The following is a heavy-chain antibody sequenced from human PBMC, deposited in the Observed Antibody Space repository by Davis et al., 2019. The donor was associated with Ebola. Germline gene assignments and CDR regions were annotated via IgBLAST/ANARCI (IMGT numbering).Heavy chain of an antibody. CDR2: QGLSADT. J-gene: IGHJ4*02. D-gene: IGHD6-19*01. V-gene: IGHV3-23*01. CDR3: ATTPQYSSGQNKPFDY. CDR1: GFVFSSYV. Sequence: PGGSLRLSCAASGFVFSSYVMSWVRRAPGKGLEWVSTQGLSADTYYADSVKGRFTISRDNSKNTLRLQMNSLRAEDTAVYYCATTPQYSSGQNKPFDYWGQGTLVTVSS.